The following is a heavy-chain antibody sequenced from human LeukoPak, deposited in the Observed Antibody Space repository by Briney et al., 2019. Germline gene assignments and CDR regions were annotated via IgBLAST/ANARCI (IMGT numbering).Heavy chain of an antibody. V-gene: IGHV1-3*03. D-gene: IGHD3-9*01. CDR3: ARDRGKYNIYAFDV. CDR2: INAGNGNT. CDR1: GNTFTSYA. J-gene: IGHJ3*01. Sequence: ASVKVPCKASGNTFTSYAMHWVRQAPGQRLEWMGWINAGNGNTKYSQEFQGRVTITRDTSASTAFMYLRSLRSEDMAVYYCARDRGKYNIYAFDVWGQGTMVTVSS.